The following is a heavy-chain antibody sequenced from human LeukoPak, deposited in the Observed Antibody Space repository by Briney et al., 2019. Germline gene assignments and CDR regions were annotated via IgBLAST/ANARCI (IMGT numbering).Heavy chain of an antibody. J-gene: IGHJ6*02. CDR2: MNPNSGNT. CDR1: GYTFTSYD. V-gene: IGHV1-8*01. CDR3: ARGGGSYLVSFGYYYYYGMDV. D-gene: IGHD1-26*01. Sequence: ASVKVSRKASGYTFTSYDINWVRQATGQGLEWMGWMNPNSGNTGYAQKFQGRVTMTRNTSISTAYMELSSLRSEDTAVYYCARGGGSYLVSFGYYYYYGMDVWGQGTTVTVSS.